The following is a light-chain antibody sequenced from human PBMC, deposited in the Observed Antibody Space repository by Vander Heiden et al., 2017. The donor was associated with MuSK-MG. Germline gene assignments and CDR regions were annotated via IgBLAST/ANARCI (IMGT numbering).Light chain of an antibody. Sequence: AVVSQEPSLTVSPGGTVTLTCGSSTGPVSSTHFPYWFQQKPGQAPRTLIYDTNNKHSWTPARFSGSLLGGQAALTLSGAQPEDEAEYYCLLSYSDSVVFGGGTKLTVL. V-gene: IGLV7-46*01. CDR3: LLSYSDSVV. J-gene: IGLJ2*01. CDR2: DTN. CDR1: TGPVSSTHF.